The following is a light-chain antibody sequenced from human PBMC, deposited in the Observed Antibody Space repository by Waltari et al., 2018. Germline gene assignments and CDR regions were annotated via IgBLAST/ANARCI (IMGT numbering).Light chain of an antibody. J-gene: IGKJ1*01. CDR1: QSVSRT. CDR3: QKYGTLPAT. Sequence: SCRASQSVSRTLAWYQQKPGQAPRLLIYDASRRATGIPDRFSGSGSGTDFSLTISRLKPEDFAWYFCQKYGTLPATFGQGTKVEIK. CDR2: DAS. V-gene: IGKV3-20*01.